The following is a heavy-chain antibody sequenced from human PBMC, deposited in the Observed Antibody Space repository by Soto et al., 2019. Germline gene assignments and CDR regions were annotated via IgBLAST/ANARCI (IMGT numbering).Heavy chain of an antibody. D-gene: IGHD3-3*01. V-gene: IGHV4-59*01. J-gene: IGHJ4*02. CDR3: ASVRHYVFWSGYSPYFDY. Sequence: SETLSLTCTVSGGSISSYYWSWIRQPPGKGLEWIGYIYSSGTTNYNPSLKSRVTISVDTSKNQFSLKLTSVTAADSAVYYCASVRHYVFWSGYSPYFDYWGQGTLVTVSS. CDR1: GGSISSYY. CDR2: IYSSGTT.